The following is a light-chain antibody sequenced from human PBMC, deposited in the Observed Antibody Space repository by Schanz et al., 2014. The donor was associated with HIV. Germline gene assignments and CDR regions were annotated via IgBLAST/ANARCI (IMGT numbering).Light chain of an antibody. CDR2: GAS. J-gene: IGKJ1*01. CDR1: QSVSSSY. CDR3: QQYGSSPT. Sequence: EIVLTQSPGTVSLSPGERATLSCRASQSVSSSYLAWYQQKPGQAPRLLIYGASSRAIGIPDRFSGSGSGTDFTLTISRLEPEDFAVYYCQQYGSSPTFGQGTRVEIK. V-gene: IGKV3-20*01.